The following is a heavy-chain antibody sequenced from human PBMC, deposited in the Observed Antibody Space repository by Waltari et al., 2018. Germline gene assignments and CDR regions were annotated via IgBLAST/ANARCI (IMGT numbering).Heavy chain of an antibody. CDR3: ARSSGVAASYYFDY. CDR2: IYPGDSDS. D-gene: IGHD6-19*01. V-gene: IGHV5-51*01. J-gene: IGHJ4*02. Sequence: EVQLVQSGAEVKKPGESLKISCKGSGYSFGTYWIAWVRQMPGKGLECMGIIYPGDSDSRYSPSLQGQVTISADKSISTAYLQWSSLKASDTAMYYCARSSGVAASYYFDYWGRGTLVTVSS. CDR1: GYSFGTYW.